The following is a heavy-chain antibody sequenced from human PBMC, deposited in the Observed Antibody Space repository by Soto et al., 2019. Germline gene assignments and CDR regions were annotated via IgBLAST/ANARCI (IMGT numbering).Heavy chain of an antibody. V-gene: IGHV3-74*01. CDR2: ISPDGSDV. CDR3: ACWGHIVPVAPSDFDR. CDR1: GFPFTNYW. J-gene: IGHJ4*02. Sequence: HPVGSLRLSCAASGFPFTNYWMNWVRQTPGKGLMWVSRISPDGSDVGYADSVEGRFTVSRDNAKNTLYLQMHSLRAEDTAMYYCACWGHIVPVAPSDFDRWGQGTLVIVSS. D-gene: IGHD2-8*02.